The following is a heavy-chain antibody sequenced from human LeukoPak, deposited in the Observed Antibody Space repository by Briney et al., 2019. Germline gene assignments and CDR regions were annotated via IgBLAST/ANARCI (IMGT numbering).Heavy chain of an antibody. V-gene: IGHV3-7*01. D-gene: IGHD3-10*01. CDR3: AKLAKYFYGSETYYFFEH. J-gene: IGHJ4*02. CDR2: INQDGTEK. Sequence: GGSLRLSCAASGFSFTTYWMSWVRQAPEKGLEWVANINQDGTEKYYVDSVKGRFTISRDNAKNSLYLQMNSLRVEDTAVYYCAKLAKYFYGSETYYFFEHWGQGTPVTASS. CDR1: GFSFTTYW.